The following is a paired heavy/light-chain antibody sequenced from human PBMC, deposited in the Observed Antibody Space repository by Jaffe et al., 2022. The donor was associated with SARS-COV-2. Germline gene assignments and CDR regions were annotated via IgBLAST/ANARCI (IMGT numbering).Heavy chain of an antibody. D-gene: IGHD3-22*01. CDR3: ARVRDSSAAFDI. CDR1: GFSISSGYY. V-gene: IGHV4-38-2*02. CDR2: LYHSGTT. J-gene: IGHJ3*02. Sequence: QVQLQVSGPGLVKPSETLSLTCTVSGFSISSGYYWGWIRQPPGKGLEWIGSLYHSGTTYYNPSLKSRVTISVDTSKNQFSLKLSSVTAADTALYYCARVRDSSAAFDIWGQGTMVTVSS.
Light chain of an antibody. CDR3: AAWDDSLNGHVV. J-gene: IGLJ2*01. Sequence: QSVLTQTPSASGTPGQRVTISCSGSSSNIGSNTVNWYQQLPGTAPKLLIYTNNQRPSGVPDRFSGSKSGTSASLAISGLRSEDEADYYCAAWDDSLNGHVVFGGGTKLTVL. CDR2: TNN. V-gene: IGLV1-44*01. CDR1: SSNIGSNT.